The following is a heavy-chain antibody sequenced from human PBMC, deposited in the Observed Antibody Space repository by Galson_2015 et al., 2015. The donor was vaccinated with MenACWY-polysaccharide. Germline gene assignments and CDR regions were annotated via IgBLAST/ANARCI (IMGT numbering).Heavy chain of an antibody. CDR1: GFTFSSYW. V-gene: IGHV3-7*03. CDR3: ARAWEVPPAHYFDH. Sequence: SLRLSCAASGFTFSSYWMSWVRQAPGKGLEWVANIKQAESEKYYVDSVKSRFTISRDNAKNSLYLEMNSLRAEDTAVYYCARAWEVPPAHYFDHWGQGRLVIVSS. J-gene: IGHJ4*02. D-gene: IGHD2-2*01. CDR2: IKQAESEK.